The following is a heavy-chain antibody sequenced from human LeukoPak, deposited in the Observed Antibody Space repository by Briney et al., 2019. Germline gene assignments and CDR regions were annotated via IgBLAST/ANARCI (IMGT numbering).Heavy chain of an antibody. CDR3: ARDVSYYGGDWFDP. V-gene: IGHV3-48*03. CDR2: ISSAASTR. D-gene: IGHD4-23*01. Sequence: PGGSLRLSCAASGFTFSSSAMNWVRQAPGKGLEWVSYISSAASTRYYADSVKGRFTISRDNAKNSLYLQMNSLRGEDTAVYCCARDVSYYGGDWFDPWGQGTLVTVSS. CDR1: GFTFSSSA. J-gene: IGHJ5*02.